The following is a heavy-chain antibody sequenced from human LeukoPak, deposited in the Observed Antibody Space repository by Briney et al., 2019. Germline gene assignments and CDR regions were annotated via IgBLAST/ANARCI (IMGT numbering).Heavy chain of an antibody. D-gene: IGHD6-19*01. Sequence: GGSLRLSCAASGFTFSSYSMNWVRQAPGKGLEWVSSISSSSSYIYYADSVKGRFTISRDNAKNSLYLQMNSLRAEDTAVYHCASSNRAVAGTSYYYGMDVWGQGTTVTVSS. CDR3: ASSNRAVAGTSYYYGMDV. J-gene: IGHJ6*02. V-gene: IGHV3-21*01. CDR2: ISSSSSYI. CDR1: GFTFSSYS.